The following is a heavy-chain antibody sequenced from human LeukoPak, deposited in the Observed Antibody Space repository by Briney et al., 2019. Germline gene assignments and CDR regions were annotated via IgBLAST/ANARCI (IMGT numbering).Heavy chain of an antibody. J-gene: IGHJ5*02. CDR2: INHSGST. V-gene: IGHV4-34*01. CDR3: ARDLVEVAATGNWFDP. Sequence: SETLSLTRAVYGGSFSGYYWSWIRQPPGKGLEWIGEINHSGSTNYNPSLKSRVTISVDTSKNQFSLKLSSVTAADTAVYYCARDLVEVAATGNWFDPWGQGTLVTVSS. D-gene: IGHD2-15*01. CDR1: GGSFSGYY.